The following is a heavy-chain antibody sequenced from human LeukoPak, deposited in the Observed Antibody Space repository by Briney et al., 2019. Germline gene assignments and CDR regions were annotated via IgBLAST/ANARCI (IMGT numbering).Heavy chain of an antibody. D-gene: IGHD2-21*02. CDR1: GYSFPSYW. V-gene: IGHV5-51*01. Sequence: GESLKISCKGPGYSFPSYWIGWVRQVPGKGLEWMGIIWPGDSDARYSPSFQGQVTISVDKSIATAYMQWSTLKASDTAMYYCARCSSSGDCFYFDYWGQGSLVTVSS. J-gene: IGHJ4*02. CDR3: ARCSSSGDCFYFDY. CDR2: IWPGDSDA.